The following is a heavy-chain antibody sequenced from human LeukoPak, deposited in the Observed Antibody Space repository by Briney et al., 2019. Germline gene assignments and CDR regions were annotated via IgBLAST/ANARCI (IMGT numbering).Heavy chain of an antibody. J-gene: IGHJ1*01. Sequence: SETLSLTCTVSGGSISSGGYYWSWIRQPPGKGLEWIGYIYHSGSTYYNPSLKSRVTISVDRSKNQFSLKLSSVTAADTAVYYCASSKVAARPFFQHWGQGTLVTVSS. V-gene: IGHV4-30-2*01. CDR2: IYHSGST. CDR1: GGSISSGGYY. D-gene: IGHD6-6*01. CDR3: ASSKVAARPFFQH.